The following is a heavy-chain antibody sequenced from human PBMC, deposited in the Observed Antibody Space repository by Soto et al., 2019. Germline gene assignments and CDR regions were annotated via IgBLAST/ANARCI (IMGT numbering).Heavy chain of an antibody. CDR1: GGSISSGGYY. D-gene: IGHD2-15*01. V-gene: IGHV4-31*03. J-gene: IGHJ4*02. Sequence: QVQLQESGPGLVKPSQTLSLTCTVSGGSISSGGYYWSWIRQHPGKGLEWIGYIDYSGGTYYNPSLKSRVTISVDTSKNPFSLKLSSVTAADTAVYYCARGSVVAATLFDYWGQGTLVTVSS. CDR3: ARGSVVAATLFDY. CDR2: IDYSGGT.